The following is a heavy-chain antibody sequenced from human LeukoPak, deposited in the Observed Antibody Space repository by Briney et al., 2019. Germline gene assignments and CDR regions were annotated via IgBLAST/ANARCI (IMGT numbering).Heavy chain of an antibody. CDR3: AKDLYSSTQYYFDY. Sequence: PGGSLGLSCAASGFTFDDYAMHWVRQAPGKGLEWVSGISWNSGSIGYADSVKGRFTISRDNAKNSLYLQMNSLRAEDTALYYCAKDLYSSTQYYFDYWGQGTLVTVSS. J-gene: IGHJ4*02. CDR1: GFTFDDYA. CDR2: ISWNSGSI. V-gene: IGHV3-9*01. D-gene: IGHD6-13*01.